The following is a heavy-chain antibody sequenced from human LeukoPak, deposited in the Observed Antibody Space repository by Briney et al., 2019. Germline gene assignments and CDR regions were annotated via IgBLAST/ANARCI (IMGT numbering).Heavy chain of an antibody. V-gene: IGHV3-23*01. J-gene: IGHJ5*02. CDR1: GFTFSSYA. D-gene: IGHD3-10*01. CDR3: AKSRLLLWFGEA. Sequence: GGSLRLSCAASGFTFSSYAMSWVRRAPGKGLEWVSAISGSGGSTYYADSVKGRFTISRDNSKNTLYLQMNSLRAEDTAVYYCAKSRLLLWFGEAWGQGTLVTVSS. CDR2: ISGSGGST.